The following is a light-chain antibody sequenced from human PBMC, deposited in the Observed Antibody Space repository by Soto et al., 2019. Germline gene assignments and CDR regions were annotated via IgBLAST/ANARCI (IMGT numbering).Light chain of an antibody. V-gene: IGKV1-39*01. J-gene: IGKJ1*01. CDR2: AAS. Sequence: DIQMTQSPSSLSASAGDRVTITCRPSQSISSYLNWYQHKPGEAPKVLIYAASSLQSGVPSRFSGSGSGTDFPLTISSLQPEDFATYYCQQTYSTPRTFGQGTKVEIK. CDR1: QSISSY. CDR3: QQTYSTPRT.